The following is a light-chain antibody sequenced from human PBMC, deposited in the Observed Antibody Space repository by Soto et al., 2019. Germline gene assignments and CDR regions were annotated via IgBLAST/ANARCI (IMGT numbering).Light chain of an antibody. V-gene: IGLV2-11*01. CDR2: DVS. J-gene: IGLJ2*01. Sequence: QSALTQPRSVSGSPGQSVTISCTGTSSDVGGYNFVSWYQQYPGKGPKLIIYDVSQRPSGVPDRFSASKSDNTASLTISGLQAEDEADYYCCSYAGSSTLFGGGTKLTVL. CDR1: SSDVGGYNF. CDR3: CSYAGSSTL.